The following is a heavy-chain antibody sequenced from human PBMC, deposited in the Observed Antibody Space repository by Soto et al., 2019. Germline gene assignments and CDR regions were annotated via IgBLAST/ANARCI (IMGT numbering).Heavy chain of an antibody. V-gene: IGHV2-26*04. CDR1: AFSLSNAALG. D-gene: IGHD6-13*01. CDR2: IFSNDEK. CDR3: ASTDTTSWYWFDP. Sequence: QVTVKESGPVLVKPTETLTLTCTVSAFSLSNAALGVSWIRQPPGKALEWLAHIFSNDEKSYSTSLKSRLAISKDTSKSQVVLTMTNMDPVDTATYYCASTDTTSWYWFDPWGQGTLVTVSS. J-gene: IGHJ5*02.